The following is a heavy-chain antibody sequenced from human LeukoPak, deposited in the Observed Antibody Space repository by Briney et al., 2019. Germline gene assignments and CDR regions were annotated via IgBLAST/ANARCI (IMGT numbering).Heavy chain of an antibody. J-gene: IGHJ4*02. CDR2: INPSGGST. CDR1: GYTFTSYY. CDR3: ARAGYYDILTGYYGEMDFDY. V-gene: IGHV1-46*01. D-gene: IGHD3-9*01. Sequence: ASVKVSCKASGYTFTSYYMHWVRQAPGQGLEWMGIINPSGGSTSYAQKFQGRVTMTRDMSTSTAYMELSSLRSEDMAVYYCARAGYYDILTGYYGEMDFDYWGQGTLVTVSS.